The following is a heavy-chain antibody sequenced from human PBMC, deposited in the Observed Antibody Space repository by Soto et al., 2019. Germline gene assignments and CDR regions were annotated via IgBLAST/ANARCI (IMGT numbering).Heavy chain of an antibody. CDR3: ARVLAARASRDFDY. V-gene: IGHV4-34*01. D-gene: IGHD6-6*01. Sequence: PSETLSLTCAVYGGSFSTDYWSWIRQSPGKGLEWIGEINPSGGTNYNPSLKSRVTISVATSKNQFSLKLSSVTAADTAVYYCARVLAARASRDFDYWGQGTLVTVSS. CDR2: INPSGGT. J-gene: IGHJ4*02. CDR1: GGSFSTDY.